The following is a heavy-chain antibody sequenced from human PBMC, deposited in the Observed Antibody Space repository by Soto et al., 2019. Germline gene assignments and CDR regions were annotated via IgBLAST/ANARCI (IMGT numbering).Heavy chain of an antibody. V-gene: IGHV1-18*04. D-gene: IGHD5-18*01. CDR3: ARDHNQLRGYSYGSSSFDY. CDR1: GDTFTSYG. Sequence: ASVKVSCKAPGDTFTSYGISWVRQAPGQGLEWMGWISAYNGNTNYAQKLQGRVTMTTDTSTSTAYMELRSLRSDDTAVYYCARDHNQLRGYSYGSSSFDYWGQGTLVTVSS. CDR2: ISAYNGNT. J-gene: IGHJ4*02.